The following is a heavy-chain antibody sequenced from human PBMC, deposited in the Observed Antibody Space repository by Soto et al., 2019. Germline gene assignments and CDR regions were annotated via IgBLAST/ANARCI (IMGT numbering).Heavy chain of an antibody. D-gene: IGHD3-10*01. CDR1: GFTFSSYG. Sequence: QVQLVESGGGVVQPGRSLRLSCAASGFTFSSYGMHWVRQAPGKGLEWVAVIWYDGSNKYYADSVKGRFTISRDNSKNTLYLQMNSLRAEDTAVYYCARAVGSGSYPDYWGQGTLVTVSS. CDR3: ARAVGSGSYPDY. J-gene: IGHJ4*02. CDR2: IWYDGSNK. V-gene: IGHV3-33*01.